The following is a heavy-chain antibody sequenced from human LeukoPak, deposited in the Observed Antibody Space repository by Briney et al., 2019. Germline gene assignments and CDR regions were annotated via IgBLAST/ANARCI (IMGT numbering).Heavy chain of an antibody. CDR3: ARGPYKDFWSGYSDY. V-gene: IGHV3-48*01. D-gene: IGHD3-3*01. J-gene: IGHJ4*02. CDR1: GFTYSSYS. CDR2: ISSSSTTI. Sequence: GGSLRLSCSASGFTYSSYSMNWVREAPGKGLEWVSYISSSSTTIYYADSVKGRFTISRDNAKNSLYLQMNSLRVADTAVYYCARGPYKDFWSGYSDYWGQGTLVTVSS.